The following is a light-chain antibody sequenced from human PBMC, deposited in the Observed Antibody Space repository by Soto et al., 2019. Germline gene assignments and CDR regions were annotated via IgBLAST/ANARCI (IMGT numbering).Light chain of an antibody. CDR3: QQYSNWPRT. V-gene: IGKV3-15*01. CDR1: QSVRSN. J-gene: IGKJ1*01. CDR2: AAS. Sequence: EIVMTQFPATLSVSPGERATLSCRASQSVRSNLAWHQQKPGQAPRLLIFAASTRATVIPARLRGSGSGTEFTLTISDLQSEDFAVYYCQQYSNWPRTFGQGTKVDIK.